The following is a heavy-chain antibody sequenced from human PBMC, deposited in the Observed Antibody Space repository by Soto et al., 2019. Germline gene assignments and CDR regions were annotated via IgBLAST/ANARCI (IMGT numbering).Heavy chain of an antibody. Sequence: QVQLVESGGGVVQPGRSLRLSCAASGFTFSSYAMHWVRQAPGKGLEWVAIISLDGNNKYYADSVKGRFTISRDNSKHTLYLEMNSLRAEDTAVYYCAREFESGSLYGMDVWGRGTTVTVSS. D-gene: IGHD3-3*01. J-gene: IGHJ6*02. CDR1: GFTFSSYA. CDR3: AREFESGSLYGMDV. CDR2: ISLDGNNK. V-gene: IGHV3-30-3*01.